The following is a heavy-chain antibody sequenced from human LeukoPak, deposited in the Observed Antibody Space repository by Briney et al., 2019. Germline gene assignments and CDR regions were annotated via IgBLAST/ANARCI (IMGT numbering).Heavy chain of an antibody. CDR2: ISGSGGST. D-gene: IGHD3-22*01. CDR1: GFTFSSYA. V-gene: IGHV3-23*01. Sequence: QAGGSLRLSCAASGFTFSSYAMSWVRQAPGKGLEWVSAISGSGGSTYYADSVKGRFTISRDNSKNTLYLKMNSLRAEDTAVYYCAKDEYYDSSGYGLGAFDIWGQGTMVTVSS. CDR3: AKDEYYDSSGYGLGAFDI. J-gene: IGHJ3*02.